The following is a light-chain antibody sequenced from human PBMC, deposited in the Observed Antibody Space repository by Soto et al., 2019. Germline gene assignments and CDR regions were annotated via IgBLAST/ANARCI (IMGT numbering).Light chain of an antibody. CDR1: QTISNF. J-gene: IGKJ1*01. CDR3: QQTYRTPQA. Sequence: DIQMTQSPSSLSASVGDRVTITCRASQTISNFLNWYQQKPGKPPKLLIYAASSLQSGVPSRFSGGRSGTDFTLTITSLRPEDFATYYCQQTYRTPQAFGQGTKVEI. CDR2: AAS. V-gene: IGKV1-39*01.